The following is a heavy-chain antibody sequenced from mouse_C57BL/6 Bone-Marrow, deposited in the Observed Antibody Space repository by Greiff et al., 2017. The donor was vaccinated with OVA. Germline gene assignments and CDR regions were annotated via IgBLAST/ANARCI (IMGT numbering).Heavy chain of an antibody. D-gene: IGHD4-1*01. CDR3: KRLGRYFDV. CDR1: GFNIKDDY. V-gene: IGHV14-4*01. CDR2: IDPANGDT. J-gene: IGHJ1*03. Sequence: VQLQQSGAELVRPGASVKLSCTASGFNIKDDYMHWVKQRPEQGLEWIGWIDPANGDTEYASKFQGKATITADASSNPAYLQISSLTSEDTAVEYCKRLGRYFDVWGTGTTVTVSS.